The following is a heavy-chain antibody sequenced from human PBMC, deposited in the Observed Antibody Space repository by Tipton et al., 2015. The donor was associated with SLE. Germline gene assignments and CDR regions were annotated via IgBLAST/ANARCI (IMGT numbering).Heavy chain of an antibody. Sequence: TLSLSCSVSGGSVSSGFYYWSWIRQPAGKGLEWIGRINTSGTTNYNPSLKSRVTISLDTSRNHFSLKLSSVTAADTAVYYCARGYSGSYYYYYYMDVWGKGTTVTVSS. D-gene: IGHD1-26*01. CDR1: GGSVSSGFYY. CDR2: INTSGTT. J-gene: IGHJ6*03. CDR3: ARGYSGSYYYYYYMDV. V-gene: IGHV4-61*02.